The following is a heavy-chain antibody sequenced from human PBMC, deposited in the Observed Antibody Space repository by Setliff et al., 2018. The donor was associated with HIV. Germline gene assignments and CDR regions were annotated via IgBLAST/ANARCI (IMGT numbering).Heavy chain of an antibody. CDR3: ARDQPQDYDSLTGYYTGRYFDY. Sequence: SETLSLTCTVSGGAISSSYYYWGWIRQPSGKGLEWIGSIYYTGSTYYNPSLKSRVTISVDTSKNQFSLKLTSVTAADTAVYYCARDQPQDYDSLTGYYTGRYFDYWGRGTLVTVSS. CDR1: GGAISSSYYY. D-gene: IGHD3-9*01. J-gene: IGHJ4*02. V-gene: IGHV4-39*07. CDR2: IYYTGST.